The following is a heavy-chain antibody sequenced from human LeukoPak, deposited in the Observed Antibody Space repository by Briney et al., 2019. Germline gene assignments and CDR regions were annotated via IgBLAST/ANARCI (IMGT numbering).Heavy chain of an antibody. CDR2: INPNSGGT. V-gene: IGHV1-2*02. CDR1: GYTFTSYY. Sequence: ASVKVSCKASGYTFTSYYMHWVRQAPGQGLEWMGWINPNSGGTNYAQKFQGRVTMTRDTSISTAYMEPSRLRSDDTAVYYCARDIAAAGPQVYYYGMDVWGQGTTVTVSS. D-gene: IGHD6-13*01. CDR3: ARDIAAAGPQVYYYGMDV. J-gene: IGHJ6*02.